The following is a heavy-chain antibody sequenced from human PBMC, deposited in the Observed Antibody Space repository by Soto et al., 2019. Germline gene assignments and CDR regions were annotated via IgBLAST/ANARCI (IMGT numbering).Heavy chain of an antibody. CDR3: AISLTVTTTPGAFDI. V-gene: IGHV3-74*01. J-gene: IGHJ3*02. D-gene: IGHD4-4*01. CDR2: INSDGSST. CDR1: GFTFSSYW. Sequence: GVLRLSCAASGFTFSSYWMHWVRQAPGKGLVWVSRINSDGSSTSYADSVKGRFTISRDNAKNTLYLQMNSLRAEDTAVYYCAISLTVTTTPGAFDIWGQGTMVTVSS.